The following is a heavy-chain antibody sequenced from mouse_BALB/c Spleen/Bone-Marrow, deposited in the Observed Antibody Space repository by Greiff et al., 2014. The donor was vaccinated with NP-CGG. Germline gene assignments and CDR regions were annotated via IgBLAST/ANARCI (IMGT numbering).Heavy chain of an antibody. CDR1: GYSFIGYY. J-gene: IGHJ4*01. CDR2: ISCYNGAT. CDR3: ARGYGSRVRGAVDY. V-gene: IGHV1S34*01. D-gene: IGHD1-1*01. Sequence: LVKTGASVKISCKASGYSFIGYYMYWVKQSHGKSLEWIGYISCYNGATSYNQNFKGKATFTVDTSSSTGYMQFNSLTTEDSAIYYCARGYGSRVRGAVDYWGQGTSVTVSS.